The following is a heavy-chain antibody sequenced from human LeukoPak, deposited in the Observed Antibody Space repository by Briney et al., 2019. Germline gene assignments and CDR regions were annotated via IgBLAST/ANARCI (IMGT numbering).Heavy chain of an antibody. CDR3: ARLRYSSGWLQDY. D-gene: IGHD6-19*01. CDR2: IYYSGST. V-gene: IGHV4-39*07. J-gene: IGHJ4*02. Sequence: PSETLSLTCTVSGGSISSSSYYWGWIRQPPGKGLEWIGSIYYSGSTYYNPSLKSRVTMSVDTYKNQFSLRLSSVTAADTAVYYCARLRYSSGWLQDYWGQGALVTVSS. CDR1: GGSISSSSYY.